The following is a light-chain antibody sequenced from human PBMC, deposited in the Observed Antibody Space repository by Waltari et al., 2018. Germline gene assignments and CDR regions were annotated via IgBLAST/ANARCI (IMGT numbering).Light chain of an antibody. J-gene: IGKJ1*01. CDR3: QQYYRSRT. V-gene: IGKV4-1*01. CDR1: QSVLYNSNGKNY. CDR2: WAS. Sequence: QSVLYNSNGKNYLAWYKQKPGQPPKLLIYWASTRQSGVPDRFSGSGSGTDFTLTINSLQAEDVAVYYCQQYYRSRTFGQGTKVEIK.